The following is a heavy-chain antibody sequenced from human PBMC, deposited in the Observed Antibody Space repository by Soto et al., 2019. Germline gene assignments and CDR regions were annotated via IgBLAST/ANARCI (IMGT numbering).Heavy chain of an antibody. CDR1: GFTFSSCA. CDR2: ISYDGSNK. J-gene: IGHJ6*02. Sequence: SLRLSCAASGFTFSSCAMHWVRQAPGKGLEWVALISYDGSNKYYADSVKGRFTISRDNSKNTLYLQMNSLRAEDTAVYYCAKGSYGMDVWGQGTTVTVSS. V-gene: IGHV3-30-3*01. CDR3: AKGSYGMDV.